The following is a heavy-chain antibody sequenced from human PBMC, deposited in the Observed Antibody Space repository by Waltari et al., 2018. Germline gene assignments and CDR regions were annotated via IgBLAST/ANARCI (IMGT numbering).Heavy chain of an antibody. CDR1: GGSISNYY. J-gene: IGHJ4*02. Sequence: QVQLQESGPGLVKPSETLSLTCTVSGGSISNYYWSWIRQPPGKGLEWIGYIFYNGNTNSNPSLKSRVTIELDTSKNRFSLKLDSVTSADTAIYYCARSFSGTTIDFWGQGALVTVSS. D-gene: IGHD1-1*01. CDR3: ARSFSGTTIDF. CDR2: IFYNGNT. V-gene: IGHV4-59*08.